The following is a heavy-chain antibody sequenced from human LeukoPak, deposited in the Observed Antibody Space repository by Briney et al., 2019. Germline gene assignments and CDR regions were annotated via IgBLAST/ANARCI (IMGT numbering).Heavy chain of an antibody. CDR2: ISSSSSYI. CDR1: GFTFSNYA. D-gene: IGHD6-13*01. CDR3: ARDREIAAAGTDFDY. J-gene: IGHJ4*02. V-gene: IGHV3-21*01. Sequence: GASLRLSCAASGFTFSNYAMSWVRQAPGKGLEWVSSISSSSSYIYYADSVEGRFTISRDNAKNSLYLQMNSLRAEDTAVYYCARDREIAAAGTDFDYWGQGTLVTVSS.